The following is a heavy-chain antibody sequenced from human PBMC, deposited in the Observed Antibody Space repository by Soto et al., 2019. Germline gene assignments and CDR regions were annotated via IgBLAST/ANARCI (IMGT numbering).Heavy chain of an antibody. CDR3: AKNWNWGSLVH. CDR2: INHSGST. V-gene: IGHV4-34*01. D-gene: IGHD7-27*01. CDR1: GGSFSGYY. Sequence: ETLSLTCAVYGGSFSGYYWSWIRQPPGKGLEWIGEINHSGSTNYNPSLKSRVTISVDTSKNQFSLKLSSVTAADTAVYYCAKNWNWGSLVHWGQGTLVTVSS. J-gene: IGHJ4*02.